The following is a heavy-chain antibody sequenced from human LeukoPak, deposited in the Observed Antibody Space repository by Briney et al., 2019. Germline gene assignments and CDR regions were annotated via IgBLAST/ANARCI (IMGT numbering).Heavy chain of an antibody. J-gene: IGHJ6*03. CDR3: ARGFYGGYYYYYYMDV. CDR2: IYPGDSDT. Sequence: GESPKISCKGSGYRFTSYWIGWVRQMPGKGLEWMGIIYPGDSDTRYSPSFQGQVTISADRSISTAYLQWSSLKASDTAMYYCARGFYGGYYYYYYMDVWGKGTTVTVSS. V-gene: IGHV5-51*01. D-gene: IGHD4/OR15-4a*01. CDR1: GYRFTSYW.